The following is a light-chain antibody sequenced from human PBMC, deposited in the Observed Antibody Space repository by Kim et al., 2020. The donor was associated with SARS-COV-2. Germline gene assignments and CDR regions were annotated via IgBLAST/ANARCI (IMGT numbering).Light chain of an antibody. CDR2: QDN. V-gene: IGLV3-1*01. Sequence: SLAPRQTATISCYVDKWGYKFACRYEQKPGQSTVLVVYQDNKRPSGIPARVSGSSSGNTATLTIRGTQAMDEADYYCHTWDRSTVVFGGGTQLTVL. CDR3: HTWDRSTVV. CDR1: KWGYKF. J-gene: IGLJ3*02.